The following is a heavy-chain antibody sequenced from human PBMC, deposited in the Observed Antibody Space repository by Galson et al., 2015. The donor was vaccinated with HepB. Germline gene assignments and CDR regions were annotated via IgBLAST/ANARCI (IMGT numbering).Heavy chain of an antibody. CDR3: ARDYASWSRDY. CDR2: IGSGDHK. J-gene: IGHJ4*02. CDR1: GFNFSPYG. Sequence: SLRLSCAASGFNFSPYGMTWVRQAPGKGLEWVSTIGSGDHKFYPDSLKGRFTISRDNDKNSVYLQMTAPSAEDTAIYYCARDYASWSRDYWGQGILVTVSS. D-gene: IGHD6-13*01. V-gene: IGHV3-21*01.